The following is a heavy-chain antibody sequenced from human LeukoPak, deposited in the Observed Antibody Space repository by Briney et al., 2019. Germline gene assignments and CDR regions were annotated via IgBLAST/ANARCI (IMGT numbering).Heavy chain of an antibody. CDR2: IYYSGST. V-gene: IGHV4-31*03. CDR3: AGTVSAAAGTTFDY. J-gene: IGHJ4*02. CDR1: GGSISSGGYH. D-gene: IGHD6-13*01. Sequence: PSQTLSLTCTVSGGSISSGGYHWSWIRQHPGKGLEWIGYIYYSGSTYYNPSLKSRVTISVDTSKNQFSLKLSSVTAADTAVYYCAGTVSAAAGTTFDYWGQGTLVTVSS.